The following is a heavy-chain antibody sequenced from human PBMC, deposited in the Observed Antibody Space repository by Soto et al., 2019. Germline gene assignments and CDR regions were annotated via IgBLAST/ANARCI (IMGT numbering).Heavy chain of an antibody. CDR1: GGSISSGDYY. V-gene: IGHV4-31*03. Sequence: SETLSLTCTVSGGSISSGDYYWSWVRQHPGKGLEWIGYRSYSGSTYYNPSLKSRVTIVVDTSRNQFSLRLSSVTTADTALYYCARTTAVPNTLRSRYFFDYWGQGTLVTVSS. CDR2: RSYSGST. D-gene: IGHD4-17*01. CDR3: ARTTAVPNTLRSRYFFDY. J-gene: IGHJ4*02.